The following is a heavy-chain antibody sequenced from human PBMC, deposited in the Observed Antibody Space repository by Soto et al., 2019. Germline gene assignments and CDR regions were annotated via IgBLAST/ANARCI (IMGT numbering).Heavy chain of an antibody. Sequence: GGSLRLSCAASGFTFSSYAMSWVRQAPGKGLEWVSAIIGSGGTTYYADSVKGRFTISRENSKNTLYLHMQSLIAEDTAVHCCAKGFIGGASDYRGQGSLVNV. CDR2: IIGSGGTT. CDR3: AKGFIGGASDY. D-gene: IGHD1-26*01. CDR1: GFTFSSYA. V-gene: IGHV3-23*01. J-gene: IGHJ4*02.